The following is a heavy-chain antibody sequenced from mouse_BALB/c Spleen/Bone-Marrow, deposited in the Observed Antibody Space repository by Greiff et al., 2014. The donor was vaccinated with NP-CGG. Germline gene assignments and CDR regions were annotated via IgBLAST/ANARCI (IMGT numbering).Heavy chain of an antibody. CDR3: TRRSTMTTFAY. CDR1: GYTFTDYY. CDR2: INPNNGDT. V-gene: IGHV1-26*01. Sequence: VHVKQSGPELVKPGASVKMSCKASGYTFTDYYMKWVKQSHGKSLEWIGDINPNNGDTFYNQKFKGKATLTVDKSSSTAYMQFNSLTSEDSAVCYCTRRSTMTTFAYWGQGTLVTVSA. D-gene: IGHD2-4*01. J-gene: IGHJ3*01.